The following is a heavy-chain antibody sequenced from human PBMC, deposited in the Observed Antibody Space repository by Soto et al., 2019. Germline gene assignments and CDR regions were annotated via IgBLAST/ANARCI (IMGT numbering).Heavy chain of an antibody. CDR3: ARHGKLSSMKNYFEC. D-gene: IGHD1-1*01. CDR2: IYPGDSDT. V-gene: IGHV5-51*01. J-gene: IGHJ4*02. Sequence: GESLQISCKGSGYSFTSYWIACVRQMPGKGLECMGIIYPGDSDTRYSPSFQGQVTISVDKSINTAYLQWSSLRASDTAIYYCARHGKLSSMKNYFECWGEGALVTVS. CDR1: GYSFTSYW.